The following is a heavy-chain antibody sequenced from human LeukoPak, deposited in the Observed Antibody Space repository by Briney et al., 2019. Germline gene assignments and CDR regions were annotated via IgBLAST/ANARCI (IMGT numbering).Heavy chain of an antibody. D-gene: IGHD1-1*01. V-gene: IGHV3-48*03. CDR1: GFTFSSYE. J-gene: IGHJ5*02. CDR2: ISSSGSTI. CDR3: ARTASGGTTPLRWNWFDP. Sequence: GGSLRLSCAASGFTFSSYEMNWVRQAPGKGLEWVSYISSSGSTIYYADSEKGRFTISRDNAKNSLYLQINSLRAEDTAVYYCARTASGGTTPLRWNWFDPWGQGTLVTVSS.